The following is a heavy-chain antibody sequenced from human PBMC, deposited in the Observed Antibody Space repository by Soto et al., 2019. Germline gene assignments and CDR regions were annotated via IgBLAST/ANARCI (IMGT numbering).Heavy chain of an antibody. CDR3: ARHKGHYDILTGYYTPSTRDYYMDV. CDR1: GGSISSYY. Sequence: SETLSLTCTVSGGSISSYYWSWIRQPPGKGLERIGYIYYSGSTNYNPSLKSRVTISVDTSKNQFSLKLSSVTAADTAVYYCARHKGHYDILTGYYTPSTRDYYMDVWGKGTTVTVSS. V-gene: IGHV4-59*08. J-gene: IGHJ6*03. CDR2: IYYSGST. D-gene: IGHD3-9*01.